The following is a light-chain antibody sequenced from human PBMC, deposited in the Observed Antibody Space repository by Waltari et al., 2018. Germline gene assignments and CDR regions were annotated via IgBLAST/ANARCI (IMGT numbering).Light chain of an antibody. V-gene: IGKV3-11*01. J-gene: IGKJ4*01. CDR1: QGVSSY. CDR2: AAS. CDR3: QHLNNYPLT. Sequence: EIVLTQSPATLSLSPGERATLSCRASQGVSSYLAWYHQKPGQAPRLLIYAASNRATGIPARFSGSGSGTDFTLTISSLEPEDFAVYYCQHLNNYPLTFGGGTKVEIK.